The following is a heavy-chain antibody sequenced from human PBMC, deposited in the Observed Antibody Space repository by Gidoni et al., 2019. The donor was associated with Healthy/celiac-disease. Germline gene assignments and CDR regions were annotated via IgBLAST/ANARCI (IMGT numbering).Heavy chain of an antibody. D-gene: IGHD3-3*01. J-gene: IGHJ4*02. CDR1: GFTFSSYA. Sequence: EVQLVESGGGLVQPGGSLRLSCAASGFTFSSYAMSWVRPAPGKGLWLVSAICGGGSSTYSAASVERRVTISSDNSKNTLYLQMNSLRAESTAVYYCTKDKRGCFITIFGLGLGAYWGQGTLVTVSS. CDR3: TKDKRGCFITIFGLGLGAY. CDR2: ICGGGSST. V-gene: IGHV3-23*04.